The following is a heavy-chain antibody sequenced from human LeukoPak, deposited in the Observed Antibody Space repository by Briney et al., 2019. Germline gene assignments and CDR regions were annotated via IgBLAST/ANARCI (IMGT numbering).Heavy chain of an antibody. D-gene: IGHD4-17*01. CDR3: ARMDYSDQFFQH. Sequence: GGSLRLSCAASGFTFSSYAMHWIRQAPGKGLEYVSAISKNGDSAFHAISVKGRFTISRDNSKNTLYLQMGSLRPEDMAVYYCARMDYSDQFFQHWGQGSLVTVSS. J-gene: IGHJ1*01. CDR1: GFTFSSYA. CDR2: ISKNGDSA. V-gene: IGHV3-64*01.